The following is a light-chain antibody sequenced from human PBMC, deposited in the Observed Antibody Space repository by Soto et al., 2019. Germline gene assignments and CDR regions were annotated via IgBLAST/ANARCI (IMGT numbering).Light chain of an antibody. CDR2: GAS. CDR1: QSLSSRY. Sequence: EIVLTQSPGTLSLSPGERATLSCRASQSLSSRYLAWYQQTPGQAPRLLIYGASSRATGVPDRFSGSGSGTAFSLTISRLEPEDFAVYYCQQYDTSRRTFGQGTKVDIK. CDR3: QQYDTSRRT. J-gene: IGKJ1*01. V-gene: IGKV3-20*01.